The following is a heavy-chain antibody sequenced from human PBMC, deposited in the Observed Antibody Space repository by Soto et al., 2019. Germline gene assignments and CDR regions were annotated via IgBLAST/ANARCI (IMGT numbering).Heavy chain of an antibody. D-gene: IGHD3-22*01. V-gene: IGHV4-31*03. J-gene: IGHJ4*02. CDR1: GGSIGSGGYY. CDR2: IYYSGST. CDR3: ARARLGYYDSSGYVDY. Sequence: SETLSLTCTVSGGSIGSGGYYWSWIRQHPGKGLEWIGYIYYSGSTYYNPSLKSRVTISVDTSKNQFSLKLSSVTAADTAVYYCARARLGYYDSSGYVDYWGQGTLVTVSS.